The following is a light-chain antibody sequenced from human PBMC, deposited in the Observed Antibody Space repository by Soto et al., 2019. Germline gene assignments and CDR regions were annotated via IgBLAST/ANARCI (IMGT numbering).Light chain of an antibody. CDR2: DAS. Sequence: EIVLTQSPGTLSLSPGERATLSCRASQSVSSSYLAWYQQKPGQAPRLLIYDASNRATGIPDRFSGSGSGTDFTLTVSRLEPEDFAVYYCQHYGNSPRTFGQGTKVEIK. V-gene: IGKV3-20*01. CDR3: QHYGNSPRT. J-gene: IGKJ1*01. CDR1: QSVSSSY.